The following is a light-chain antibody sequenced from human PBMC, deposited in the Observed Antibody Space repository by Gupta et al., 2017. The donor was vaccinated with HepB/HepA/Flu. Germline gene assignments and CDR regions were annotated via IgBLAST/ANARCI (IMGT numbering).Light chain of an antibody. CDR3: QVWDDNGHPV. V-gene: IGLV3-21*04. CDR1: NMGTKR. J-gene: IGLJ3*02. Sequence: SYILTHPPSVSVAPGKPARITCGVSNMGTKRVQWYQQRPGQAPVVAMYYDADRPSDISGRFSGSKSGDTATLTITSVEAGDEADYFCQVWDDNGHPVFGGGTKVTVL. CDR2: YDA.